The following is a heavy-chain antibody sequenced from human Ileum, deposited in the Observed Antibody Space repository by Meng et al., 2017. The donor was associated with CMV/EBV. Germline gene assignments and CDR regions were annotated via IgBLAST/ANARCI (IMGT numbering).Heavy chain of an antibody. Sequence: ASVKVSCKASGYTFTSYGVNWVRQAPGQGLEWMGWMSAYNGNTNYAQNLQDRVTMTTDTSTSTAYMELRSLRSDDTAVYYCARWGKVETDMVTTAYWGQGALVTVSS. D-gene: IGHD5-18*01. V-gene: IGHV1-18*01. CDR2: MSAYNGNT. CDR1: GYTFTSYG. CDR3: ARWGKVETDMVTTAY. J-gene: IGHJ4*02.